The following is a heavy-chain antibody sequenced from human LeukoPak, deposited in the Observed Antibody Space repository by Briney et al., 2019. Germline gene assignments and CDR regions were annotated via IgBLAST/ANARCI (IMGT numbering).Heavy chain of an antibody. CDR3: AELNDRINWFDP. CDR2: IASAGRGAT. V-gene: IGHV3-23*01. J-gene: IGHJ5*02. D-gene: IGHD1-1*01. CDR1: GFTFSTYD. Sequence: GSLRLSCAASGFTFSTYDMGWVRQAPGKGQEWVATIASAGRGATYYADSVKGRFTVSTDKPKKTLYLQMNRLRVQDTAIYYCAELNDRINWFDPWGQGALVIVSS.